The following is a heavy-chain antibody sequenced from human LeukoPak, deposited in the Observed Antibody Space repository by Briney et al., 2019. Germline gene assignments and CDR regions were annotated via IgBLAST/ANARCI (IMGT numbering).Heavy chain of an antibody. J-gene: IGHJ4*02. D-gene: IGHD3-22*01. V-gene: IGHV4-39*01. CDR2: IYYSGST. CDR1: GGSISSSSYY. Sequence: SETLSLTCTVSGGSISSSSYYWGWIRQPPGKGLEWIGSIYYSGSTYYNPSLKSRVTISVDTSKNQFSLKLSSVTAADTAVYYCARHGGSGYPYYFDHWGQGTLVTVSS. CDR3: ARHGGSGYPYYFDH.